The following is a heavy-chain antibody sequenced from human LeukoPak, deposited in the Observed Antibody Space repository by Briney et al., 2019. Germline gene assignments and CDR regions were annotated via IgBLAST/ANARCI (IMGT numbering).Heavy chain of an antibody. CDR3: ARGSPMLRGRPFDY. J-gene: IGHJ4*02. D-gene: IGHD3-10*01. CDR1: GFTFSSHG. CDR2: ISPSGGIT. V-gene: IGHV3-23*01. Sequence: GGSLRLSCAASGFTFSSHGMNWVRQAPGKGLEWVSGISPSGGITYYADSVKGRFTISRDNSKNTLYLQMNSLRAEDTAVYYCARGSPMLRGRPFDYWGQGTLVTVSS.